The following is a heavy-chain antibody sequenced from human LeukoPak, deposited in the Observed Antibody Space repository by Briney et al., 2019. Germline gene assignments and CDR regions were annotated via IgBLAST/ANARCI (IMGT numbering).Heavy chain of an antibody. D-gene: IGHD1-26*01. V-gene: IGHV3-23*01. CDR3: AKDGEDIVGATDFDY. CDR2: ISGSGGST. CDR1: GFTFSSYA. J-gene: IGHJ4*02. Sequence: GGSLRLSCAASGFTFSSYAMSWVRQAPGKGLEWVSAISGSGGSTYYADSVKGRFTISRDNSKNTLYLQMNSLRAEDTAVYYCAKDGEDIVGATDFDYWGQGTLVTVST.